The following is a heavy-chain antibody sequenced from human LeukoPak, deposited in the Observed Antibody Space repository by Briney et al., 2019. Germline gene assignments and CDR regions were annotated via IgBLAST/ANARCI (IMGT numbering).Heavy chain of an antibody. D-gene: IGHD2-15*01. CDR3: ARERSVVVVYYYYGMDV. CDR1: GFTFSSYS. V-gene: IGHV3-21*01. J-gene: IGHJ6*02. CDR2: ISSSSSYI. Sequence: GGSLRLSCAASGFTFSSYSMNWVRQAPGKGLEWVSSISSSSSYIYYADSVKGRFTISRGNAKNSLYLQMNSLRAEDTAVYYCARERSVVVVYYYYGMDVWGQGTTVTVSS.